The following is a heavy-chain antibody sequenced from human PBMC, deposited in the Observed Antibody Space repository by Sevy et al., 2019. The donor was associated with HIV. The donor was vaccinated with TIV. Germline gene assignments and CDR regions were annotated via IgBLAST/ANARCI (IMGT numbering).Heavy chain of an antibody. V-gene: IGHV3-23*01. CDR3: AREGCTKPHDY. J-gene: IGHJ4*02. CDR1: GFTFNKYS. Sequence: GGSLRLSCAASGFTFNKYSMSWVRQPPGKGLEWVATLFFGCGEINYADSVKDRFTISRDNSKNPFYLQMNNLRAEDTALYYCAREGCTKPHDYWGQGTLVTVSS. D-gene: IGHD2-8*01. CDR2: LFFGCGEI.